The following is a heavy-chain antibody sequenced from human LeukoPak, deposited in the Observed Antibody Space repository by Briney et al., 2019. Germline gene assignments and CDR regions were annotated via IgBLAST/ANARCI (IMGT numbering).Heavy chain of an antibody. CDR3: ARAGLLWFGESRMDV. CDR2: IKQDGSEK. Sequence: GGSLRLSCAASGFTFSSYWMSWVRQAPGKGLEWVANIKQDGSEKYYVDSVKGRFTISRDNAKNSLYLQMNSLRAEDTAVYYCARAGLLWFGESRMDVWGQGTTDTVSS. V-gene: IGHV3-7*01. J-gene: IGHJ6*02. CDR1: GFTFSSYW. D-gene: IGHD3-10*01.